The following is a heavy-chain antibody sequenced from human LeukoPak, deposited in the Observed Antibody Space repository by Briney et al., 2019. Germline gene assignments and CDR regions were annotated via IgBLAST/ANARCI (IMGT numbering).Heavy chain of an antibody. CDR2: IYTSGST. CDR3: ARDPPYFQRAHYYYYMDV. V-gene: IGHV4-4*07. D-gene: IGHD3-9*01. Sequence: PSETLSLTCTVSGGSISSYYWSWIRQPAGKGLEWIGRIYTSGSTNYNPSHKSRVTMSVDTSKNQFSLKLSSVTAADTAVYYCARDPPYFQRAHYYYYMDVWGEGTTVTVSS. CDR1: GGSISSYY. J-gene: IGHJ6*03.